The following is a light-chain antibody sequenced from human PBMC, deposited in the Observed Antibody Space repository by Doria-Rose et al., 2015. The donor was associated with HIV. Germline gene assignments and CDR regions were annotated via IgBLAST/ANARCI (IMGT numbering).Light chain of an antibody. Sequence: QSVLTQPPSVSGAPGQRVAISCTGSSSNIGAGFDVNRYQQFPGTAPELLIHGNTNRPSGVPDRFSGSKSGTSASLAISGLRAEDEADYYCQSYDSRLSVYVFGTGTKVTVL. V-gene: IGLV1-40*01. CDR3: QSYDSRLSVYV. J-gene: IGLJ1*01. CDR1: SSNIGAGFD. CDR2: GNT.